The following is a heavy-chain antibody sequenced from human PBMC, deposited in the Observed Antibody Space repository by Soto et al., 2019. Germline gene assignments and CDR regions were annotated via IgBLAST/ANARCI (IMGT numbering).Heavy chain of an antibody. V-gene: IGHV1-69*01. CDR3: AAELSFGKLSVV. CDR1: GDTFKNCV. J-gene: IGHJ6*02. CDR2: IIPLFGTT. Sequence: QVQVVQSGVEVRRPGSSVKVSCKASGDTFKNCVISWVRQAPGQGLEWMGGIIPLFGTTDFAQRFQGRLKITTDEYTTTAYIDISRLRSDGTATYYRAAELSFGKLSVVWGQGTTVIVSS. D-gene: IGHD3-10*01.